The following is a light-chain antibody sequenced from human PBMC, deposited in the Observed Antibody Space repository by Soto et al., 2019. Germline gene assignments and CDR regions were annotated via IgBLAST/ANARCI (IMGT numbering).Light chain of an antibody. CDR1: SSDVGAYHY. V-gene: IGLV2-14*01. CDR2: DVS. CDR3: SSYTSSSTPGV. J-gene: IGLJ1*01. Sequence: QSALTQPASVSGSPGQSITISCTGTSSDVGAYHYVSWYQQHPGKAPKLIIYDVSNRPSGVSNRFSGSKSVNTASLTISGLQAEDEADYYCSSYTSSSTPGVFGTGTKVTVL.